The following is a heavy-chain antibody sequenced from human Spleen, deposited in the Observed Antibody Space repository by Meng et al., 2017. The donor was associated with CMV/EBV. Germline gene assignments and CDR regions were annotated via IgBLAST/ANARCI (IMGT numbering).Heavy chain of an antibody. CDR1: GYTFTNYG. Sequence: ASVKVSCKASGYTFTNYGVSWVRQAPGQGLEWMGWISAYSGNTNYAQKLQGRVTMTTDTSTSTAYMELRSLRSDDTAVYYCARGHRSRYDFWSGYLRVDGMDVWGQGTTVTVS. D-gene: IGHD3-3*01. J-gene: IGHJ6*02. CDR2: ISAYSGNT. CDR3: ARGHRSRYDFWSGYLRVDGMDV. V-gene: IGHV1-18*01.